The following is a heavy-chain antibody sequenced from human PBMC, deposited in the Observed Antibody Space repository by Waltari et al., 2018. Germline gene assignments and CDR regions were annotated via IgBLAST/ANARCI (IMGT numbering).Heavy chain of an antibody. V-gene: IGHV1-69*05. CDR1: GGTFSSYA. D-gene: IGHD2-21*01. CDR3: ARAPPCGGDCYWSLGY. Sequence: QVQLVQSGAEVKKPGSSVKVSCKASGGTFSSYAISWVRQAPGQGLEWMWGIFPSFGTENYERKCQGRVTSTTDESTSTAYMELSSLRSEDTAVYYCARAPPCGGDCYWSLGYWGQGTLVTVSS. J-gene: IGHJ4*02. CDR2: IFPSFGTE.